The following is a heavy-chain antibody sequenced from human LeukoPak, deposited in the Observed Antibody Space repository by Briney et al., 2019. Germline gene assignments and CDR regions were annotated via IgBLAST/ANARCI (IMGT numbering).Heavy chain of an antibody. CDR2: INSDGSGT. V-gene: IGHV3-74*01. Sequence: PGGSLRLSCAVSGFTFSSYGMHWVRQAPGKGLVWVSRINSDGSGTNYADSVKGRFTISSDNAKNTLYLQMNSLRAGDTSVYYFARELRVLPDIWGQGTMVTVSS. CDR3: ARELRVLPDI. J-gene: IGHJ3*02. D-gene: IGHD2-8*02. CDR1: GFTFSSYG.